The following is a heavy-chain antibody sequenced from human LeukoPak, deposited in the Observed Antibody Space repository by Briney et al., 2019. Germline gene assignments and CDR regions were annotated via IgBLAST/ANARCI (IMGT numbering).Heavy chain of an antibody. V-gene: IGHV4-31*03. D-gene: IGHD1-26*01. J-gene: IGHJ3*02. CDR2: IYYSGST. CDR1: GGSISSGGYY. Sequence: NPSETLSLTCTVSGGSISSGGYYWSWLRQHPGKGLEWMGYIYYSGSTYYNPSLKSRVTISVDTSKNQFSLKLSSVTAADTAVYYCARDANSGSYYLHGAFDIWGQGTMVTVSS. CDR3: ARDANSGSYYLHGAFDI.